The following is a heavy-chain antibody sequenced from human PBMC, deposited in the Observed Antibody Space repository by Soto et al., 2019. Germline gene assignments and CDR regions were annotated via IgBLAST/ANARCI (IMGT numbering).Heavy chain of an antibody. CDR2: ISGSGGST. D-gene: IGHD3-16*01. CDR1: GFTFSSYA. J-gene: IGHJ4*02. V-gene: IGHV3-23*01. Sequence: EVQLLESGGGLVQPGGSLRLSCAASGFTFSSYAMSWVRQAPGKGLEWVSAISGSGGSTYYADSVKGRFTISRDNSKNMLYLQMNSLRAEDTAVYYCAKDLGGPIIPDDFDYWGQGTLVTVSS. CDR3: AKDLGGPIIPDDFDY.